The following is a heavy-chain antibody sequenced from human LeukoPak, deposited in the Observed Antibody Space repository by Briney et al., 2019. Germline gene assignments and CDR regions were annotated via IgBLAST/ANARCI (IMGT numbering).Heavy chain of an antibody. CDR3: ARGTLEHCSGASCYPLDS. D-gene: IGHD2-15*01. V-gene: IGHV3-23*01. CDR1: GFTFSNYA. Sequence: PGGSLRLSCAASGFTFSNYAMSWVRQTPGKGLECVSVVTGSGGDTYYTGSVNGRFTISRDNSKNTLYLQVNSLRAEDTAVYYCARGTLEHCSGASCYPLDSWGQGTLATVSS. CDR2: VTGSGGDT. J-gene: IGHJ5*01.